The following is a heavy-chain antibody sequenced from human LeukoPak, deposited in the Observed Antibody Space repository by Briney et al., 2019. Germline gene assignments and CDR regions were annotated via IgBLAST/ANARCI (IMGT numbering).Heavy chain of an antibody. CDR1: GFTFSSYG. V-gene: IGHV3-30*03. J-gene: IGHJ4*02. CDR3: ASIPIHSGSYY. D-gene: IGHD1-26*01. Sequence: GRSLRLSCAASGFTFSSYGMHWVRQAPGKGLEWVAVISYGGSNKYYADSVKGRFTISRDNSKNTLYLQMNSLRAEDTAVYYCASIPIHSGSYYVGQGTLVTVSS. CDR2: ISYGGSNK.